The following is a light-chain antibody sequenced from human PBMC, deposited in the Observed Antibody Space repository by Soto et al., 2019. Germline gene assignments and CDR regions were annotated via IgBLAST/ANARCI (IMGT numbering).Light chain of an antibody. CDR2: DAS. CDR1: QRVSTW. J-gene: IGKJ1*01. V-gene: IGKV1-5*01. Sequence: DIQMTQSPSTLSASLGDRVNISCRASQRVSTWLAWYQQKPGKAPKLLIYDASRLESGVPSRFSGSGSGTEFTLTISRLQPEDFATYYCQHYNSYRTFGQGTKVDIX. CDR3: QHYNSYRT.